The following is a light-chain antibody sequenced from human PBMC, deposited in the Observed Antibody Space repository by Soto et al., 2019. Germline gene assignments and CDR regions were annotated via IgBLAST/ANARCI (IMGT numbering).Light chain of an antibody. V-gene: IGKV3-20*01. CDR3: QHYGSPLT. CDR2: GAS. J-gene: IGKJ4*01. CDR1: QSVRSSY. Sequence: EIVLTQSPGTLSLSPGGRATLSCRASQSVRSSYLAWYQQRPGQAPRLLIFGASFRATGIPDRFSGSGSGTDFTRTISRLEPEDFAVYYCQHYGSPLTFGGGTKVEIK.